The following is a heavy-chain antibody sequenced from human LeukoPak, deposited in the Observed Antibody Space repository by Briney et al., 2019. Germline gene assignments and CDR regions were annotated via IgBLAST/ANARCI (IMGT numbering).Heavy chain of an antibody. J-gene: IGHJ6*02. CDR2: ISWISGSI. CDR3: AKDTVAGPYYYGMDV. V-gene: IGHV3-9*01. CDR1: GFTFDDYA. D-gene: IGHD6-19*01. Sequence: GGSLRLSCAASGFTFDDYAMHWVRQAPGKGLEWVSGISWISGSIGYADSVKGRFTISRDNAKNSLYLQMNSLRAEDTALYYCAKDTVAGPYYYGMDVWGQGTTVTVSS.